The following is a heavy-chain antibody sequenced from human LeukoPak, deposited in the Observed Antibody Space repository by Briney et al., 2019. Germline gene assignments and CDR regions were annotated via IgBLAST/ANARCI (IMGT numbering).Heavy chain of an antibody. J-gene: IGHJ4*02. Sequence: PGGSLRLSCAASGFTFSTYTMNWVRQAPGKGLEWVSSISSTTSTIYYADSVKGRFTISRDNADNSLYLQMNSLRAEDTAVYYCARRHDYFDYWGQGTLVTVSS. CDR3: ARRHDYFDY. CDR1: GFTFSTYT. CDR2: ISSTTSTI. V-gene: IGHV3-48*01.